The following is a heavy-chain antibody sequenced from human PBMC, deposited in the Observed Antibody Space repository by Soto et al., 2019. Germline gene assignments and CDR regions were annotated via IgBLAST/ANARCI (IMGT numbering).Heavy chain of an antibody. CDR3: AKGADLLWFGEPYSPDNWFDP. Sequence: EVQLLESGGGLVQPGGSLRLSCAASGFTFSSYAMSWVRQAPGKGLEWVSAISGSGGSTYYADSVKGRFTISRDNSKNTLYLKMNSLRAEDTAVYYCAKGADLLWFGEPYSPDNWFDPWGQGTLVTVSS. CDR1: GFTFSSYA. CDR2: ISGSGGST. V-gene: IGHV3-23*01. J-gene: IGHJ5*02. D-gene: IGHD3-10*01.